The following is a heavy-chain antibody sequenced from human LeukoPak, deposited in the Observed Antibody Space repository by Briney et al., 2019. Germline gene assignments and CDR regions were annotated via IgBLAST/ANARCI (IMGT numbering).Heavy chain of an antibody. CDR2: IKQDGSEK. CDR1: GFTFSSYW. J-gene: IGHJ5*02. Sequence: GGSLRLSCAASGFTFSSYWMSWVRQAPGKGLEWVANIKQDGSEKYYVDSVKGRFTISRDNAKNSLYLQMNSLRAEDTAVYYCARGKVPAAMTWFDPWGQGTLVTVSS. V-gene: IGHV3-7*01. CDR3: ARGKVPAAMTWFDP. D-gene: IGHD2-2*01.